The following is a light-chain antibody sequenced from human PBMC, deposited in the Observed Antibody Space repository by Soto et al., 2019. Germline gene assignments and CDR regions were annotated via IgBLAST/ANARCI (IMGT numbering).Light chain of an antibody. Sequence: EIVLSQSPGALSLSQGARAPLYCRASQSVSSSYLAWYQQKPGQAPRLLIYDASTRATGVPARFSGSGSGTDFTLTISSLQSEDFAVYYCQHYNYWPYTFGQGTKVAIK. V-gene: IGKV3-15*01. CDR3: QHYNYWPYT. CDR2: DAS. J-gene: IGKJ2*01. CDR1: QSVSSSY.